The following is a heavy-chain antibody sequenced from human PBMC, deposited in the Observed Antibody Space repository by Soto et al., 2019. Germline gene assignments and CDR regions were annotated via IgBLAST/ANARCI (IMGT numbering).Heavy chain of an antibody. CDR2: MYYNGNT. D-gene: IGHD2-21*01. V-gene: IGHV4-59*02. J-gene: IGHJ3*01. CDR3: AKDRQYCGGGTCSGDDAFDV. Sequence: QVQLQESGPGLVEPSETLSLTCSVSGGSVTSYYWSWIRQPPGKGLELIAYMYYNGNTKYNPSLMGRVTMSVDTSKNQLSLKLSSVTAADTAVYYCAKDRQYCGGGTCSGDDAFDVWGQGTMVTVSS. CDR1: GGSVTSYY.